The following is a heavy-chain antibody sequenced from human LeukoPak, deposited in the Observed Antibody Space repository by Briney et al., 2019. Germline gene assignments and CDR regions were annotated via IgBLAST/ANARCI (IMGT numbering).Heavy chain of an antibody. Sequence: GGSLRLSCAASGFTVSDHYMDWVRQAPGRGLEWVGRTRNRANSYTTEYAASVKGRFTISRDDSKNPLYRQMNDLKTDDTAVYYCTRSDSSGYFAYWGQGTLVSVSS. CDR3: TRSDSSGYFAY. CDR2: TRNRANSYTT. CDR1: GFTVSDHY. V-gene: IGHV3-72*01. D-gene: IGHD3-22*01. J-gene: IGHJ4*02.